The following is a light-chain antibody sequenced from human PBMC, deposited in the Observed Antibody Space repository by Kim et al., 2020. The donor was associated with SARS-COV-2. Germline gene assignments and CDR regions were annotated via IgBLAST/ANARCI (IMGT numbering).Light chain of an antibody. Sequence: VALGPTVRSTCQGGSRKGDYASWYQQKPGQAPVFVINRKNNRPSGVPDRFSSSSSGNTASLTITGAQAEDEADYYWNSRGSSGDWVFGGGTKLTVL. V-gene: IGLV3-19*01. CDR1: SRKGDY. J-gene: IGLJ3*02. CDR3: NSRGSSGDWV. CDR2: RKN.